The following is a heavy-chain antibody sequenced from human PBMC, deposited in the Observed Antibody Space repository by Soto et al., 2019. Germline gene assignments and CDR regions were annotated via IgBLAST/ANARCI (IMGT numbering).Heavy chain of an antibody. J-gene: IGHJ6*02. V-gene: IGHV1-18*01. Sequence: ASVKVSCKASGYTFTSYGISWVRQAPGQGLEWMGWISAYNGNTNYAQKLQGRVTMTTDTSTSTAYMELRSLRSDDTAVYYCARGERIYYYYYGMDVWGQGTTVTVSS. CDR3: ARGERIYYYYYGMDV. CDR1: GYTFTSYG. CDR2: ISAYNGNT. D-gene: IGHD1-1*01.